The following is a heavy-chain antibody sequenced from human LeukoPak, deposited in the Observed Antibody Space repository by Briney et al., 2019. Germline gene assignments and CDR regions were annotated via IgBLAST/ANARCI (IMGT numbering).Heavy chain of an antibody. Sequence: SQTLSLTCAISGDSVSSNSAAWNWIRQSPSRGLEWLGRTYYRSKWYNDYAVSVKSRITINPDTSKNQFSLQLNSVTPEDTAVYYCARALNTPGSLLWFGEFYGMDVWGQGTTVTVSS. CDR3: ARALNTPGSLLWFGEFYGMDV. CDR1: GDSVSSNSAA. J-gene: IGHJ6*02. CDR2: TYYRSKWYN. D-gene: IGHD3-10*01. V-gene: IGHV6-1*01.